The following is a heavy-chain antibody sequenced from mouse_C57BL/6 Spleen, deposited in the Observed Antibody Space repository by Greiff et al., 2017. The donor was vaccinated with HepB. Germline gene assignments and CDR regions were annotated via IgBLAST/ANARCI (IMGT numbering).Heavy chain of an antibody. D-gene: IGHD2-4*01. V-gene: IGHV1-81*01. CDR3: ARGGIYYDYDVPFAY. CDR2: IYPRSGNT. Sequence: VQLVESGAELARPGASVKLSCKASGYTFTSYGISWVKQRTGQGLEWIGEIYPRSGNTYYNEKFKGKATLTADKSSSTAYMELRSLTSEDSAVYFCARGGIYYDYDVPFAYWGQGTLVTVSA. CDR1: GYTFTSYG. J-gene: IGHJ3*01.